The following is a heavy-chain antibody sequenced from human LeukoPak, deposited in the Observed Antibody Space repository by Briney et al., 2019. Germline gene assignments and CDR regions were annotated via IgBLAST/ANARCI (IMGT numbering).Heavy chain of an antibody. D-gene: IGHD2-8*01. CDR3: ARVTQGMVYYYYYYMDV. V-gene: IGHV3-7*01. J-gene: IGHJ6*03. Sequence: GGSLRLSCAASGFTFSSYWMSWVRQAPGKGLEWVANIKQDGSEKYYVDSVKGRFTISRDNAKNSLYLQMNSLRAEDTAVYYCARVTQGMVYYYYYYMDVWGKGTTVTVSS. CDR2: IKQDGSEK. CDR1: GFTFSSYW.